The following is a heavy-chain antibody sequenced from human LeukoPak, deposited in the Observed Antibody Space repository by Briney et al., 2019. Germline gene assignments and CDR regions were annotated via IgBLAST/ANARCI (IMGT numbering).Heavy chain of an antibody. Sequence: AGGSLRLSCAASGFTFSSYWMSWVRQAPGKGLEWVANIKYDGSEKDYVDSVKGRFSISRDNAKNSLYLQMNSLRAEDTAVYYCARSRVNCSGGSCYSGYFDYWGQGTLVTVSS. V-gene: IGHV3-7*01. CDR2: IKYDGSEK. D-gene: IGHD2-15*01. J-gene: IGHJ4*02. CDR3: ARSRVNCSGGSCYSGYFDY. CDR1: GFTFSSYW.